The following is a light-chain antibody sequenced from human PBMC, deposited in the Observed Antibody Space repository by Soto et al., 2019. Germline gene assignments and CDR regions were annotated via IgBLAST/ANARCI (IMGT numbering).Light chain of an antibody. CDR3: QQCSNSPLT. V-gene: IGKV3D-20*02. Sequence: EIVLTPSPGTLSFSPVERATLFGTASQSTSSSYLAWYQQKPGQAPRLLIYDASNRATGIPARFSGSGSETDFTLTISSLEPEDLAIYYCQQCSNSPLTCGHGTKVDIK. CDR2: DAS. CDR1: QSTSSSY. J-gene: IGKJ1*01.